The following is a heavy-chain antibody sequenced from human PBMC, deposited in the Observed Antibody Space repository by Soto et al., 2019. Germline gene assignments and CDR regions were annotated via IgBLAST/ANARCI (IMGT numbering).Heavy chain of an antibody. CDR1: GFTFSGYW. D-gene: IGHD2-2*01. Sequence: PGGSLRLSCAASGFTFSGYWMSWVRQAPGKGLEWVSHIKNDGSKTYYADSVKGRFTISRDNTKNTLYLQMNSLRAEDTAVYYWADDQCTRFSCYSHYYYCIDDWGQGTMVTVSS. V-gene: IGHV3-7*03. CDR2: IKNDGSKT. J-gene: IGHJ6*02. CDR3: ADDQCTRFSCYSHYYYCIDD.